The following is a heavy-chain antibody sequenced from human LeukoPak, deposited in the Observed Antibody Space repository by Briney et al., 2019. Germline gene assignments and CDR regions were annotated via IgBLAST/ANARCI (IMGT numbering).Heavy chain of an antibody. CDR2: INAGNDNT. D-gene: IGHD1-26*01. J-gene: IGHJ4*02. V-gene: IGHV1-3*01. CDR3: ARLGGSYGGFDY. CDR1: GYTFTSYV. Sequence: GASVKVSCKASGYTFTSYVMHWVRQAPGQRLEWMGWINAGNDNTKYSQKLQGRVTITRDTSASTAYMELSSLRSEDTAVYYCARLGGSYGGFDYWGQGTLVTVSS.